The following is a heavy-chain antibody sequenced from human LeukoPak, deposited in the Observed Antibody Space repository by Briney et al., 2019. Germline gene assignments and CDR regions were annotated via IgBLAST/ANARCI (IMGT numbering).Heavy chain of an antibody. D-gene: IGHD6-19*01. J-gene: IGHJ5*02. Sequence: PGGSLRLSCVASGFTLSTYSMNWVRQAPGKGLEWVSFISNTGSSRYYADSVKGRFTISRDNTKNSLYLQMNSLRVEDTAVYYCARGHSSGWAYFGRWGQETLVTVSS. CDR1: GFTLSTYS. CDR2: ISNTGSSR. V-gene: IGHV3-48*04. CDR3: ARGHSSGWAYFGR.